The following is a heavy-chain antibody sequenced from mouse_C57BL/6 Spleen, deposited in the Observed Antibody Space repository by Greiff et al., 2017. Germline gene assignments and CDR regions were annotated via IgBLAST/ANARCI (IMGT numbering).Heavy chain of an antibody. V-gene: IGHV5-6*01. CDR2: ISSGGSYT. D-gene: IGHD1-1*01. Sequence: EVQVVESGGDLVKPGGSLKLSCAASGFTFSSYGMSWVRQTPDKRLEWVATISSGGSYTYYPGSVKGRFTISRDNAKNTLYLQMSSLKSEDTAMYYCARHYYGSSYYAMDYWGQGTSVTVSS. J-gene: IGHJ4*01. CDR3: ARHYYGSSYYAMDY. CDR1: GFTFSSYG.